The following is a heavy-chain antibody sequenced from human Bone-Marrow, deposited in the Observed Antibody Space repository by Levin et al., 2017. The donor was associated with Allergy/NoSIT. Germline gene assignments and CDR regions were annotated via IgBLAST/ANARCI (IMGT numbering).Heavy chain of an antibody. J-gene: IGHJ6*03. Sequence: SETLSLTCAVSGGSISSGNWWSWVRQPPGKGLEWIEEMYHSGSTNSNPSLKSRVTISVDKSKNQFSLNLSSVTAADTAVYYCARGTYGDYGHNYYMDVWGKGTTVTVSS. CDR3: ARGTYGDYGHNYYMDV. CDR1: GGSISSGNW. V-gene: IGHV4-4*02. CDR2: MYHSGST. D-gene: IGHD4-17*01.